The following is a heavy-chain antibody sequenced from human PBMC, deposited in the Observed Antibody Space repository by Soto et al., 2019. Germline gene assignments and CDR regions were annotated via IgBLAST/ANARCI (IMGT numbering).Heavy chain of an antibody. Sequence: GASVKVSCKASGYTFTSYGISWVRQAPGQGLEWMGWISAYNGNTNYAQKLQDRVTMTTDTSTSTAYMELRSLRSDDTAVYYCARVDYYDSSGYYYDTFGYYGMDVWGQGTTVTVSS. V-gene: IGHV1-18*04. CDR2: ISAYNGNT. CDR1: GYTFTSYG. D-gene: IGHD3-22*01. CDR3: ARVDYYDSSGYYYDTFGYYGMDV. J-gene: IGHJ6*02.